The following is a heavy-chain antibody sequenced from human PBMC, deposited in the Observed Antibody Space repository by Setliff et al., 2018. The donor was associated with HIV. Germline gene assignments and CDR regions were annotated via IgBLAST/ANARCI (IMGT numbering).Heavy chain of an antibody. J-gene: IGHJ4*02. V-gene: IGHV3-33*06. CDR2: IWYDGNNK. Sequence: GGSLRLSCAASGFTFSSYAMHWVRQAPGKGLEWLAVIWYDGNNKYYADSVKGRFTISRDNSNNTLYLQMNTLRVEDTAVYYCAKDSGATMVCSDYWGQGTLVTVSS. CDR1: GFTFSSYA. CDR3: AKDSGATMVCSDY. D-gene: IGHD1-26*01.